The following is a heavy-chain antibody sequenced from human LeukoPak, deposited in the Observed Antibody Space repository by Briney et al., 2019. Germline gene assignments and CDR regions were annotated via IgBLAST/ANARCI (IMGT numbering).Heavy chain of an antibody. J-gene: IGHJ4*02. Sequence: GGSLRLSCVASGFTISNNYMSWVRQAPGKGLEWVSAISNNGGYTYYADSVQGRFTISRDNSKSTLCLQMNSLRAEDTAVYYCAKQLGYCSDGSCYFPYWGQGTLVTVSS. D-gene: IGHD2-15*01. CDR1: GFTISNNY. V-gene: IGHV3-23*01. CDR2: ISNNGGYT. CDR3: AKQLGYCSDGSCYFPY.